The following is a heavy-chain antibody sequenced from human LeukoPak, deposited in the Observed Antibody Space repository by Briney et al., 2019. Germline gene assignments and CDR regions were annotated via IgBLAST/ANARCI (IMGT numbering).Heavy chain of an antibody. Sequence: SGGSLRLSCAASGFTFSSYAMHWVRQAPGKGLEWVAVISYDGSNKYYADSVKGRFTTSRDNSKNTLYLQMNSLRAEDTAVYYCARAVSSHIVLMVYAVDYWGQGTLVTVSS. V-gene: IGHV3-30*04. J-gene: IGHJ4*02. CDR3: ARAVSSHIVLMVYAVDY. CDR2: ISYDGSNK. CDR1: GFTFSSYA. D-gene: IGHD2-8*01.